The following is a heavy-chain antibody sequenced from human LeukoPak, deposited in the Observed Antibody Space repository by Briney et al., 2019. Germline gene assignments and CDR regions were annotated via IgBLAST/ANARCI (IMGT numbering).Heavy chain of an antibody. Sequence: PGGSLRLSCAASGFTFISYEMNWVRQAPGKGLEWVSYISSSGRTIYYADSVKGRFTISRDNAKNSLYLQMNSLRAQDTAVYYCAELGITMIGGVWGKGNTVTISS. CDR3: AELGITMIGGV. D-gene: IGHD3-10*02. J-gene: IGHJ6*04. V-gene: IGHV3-48*03. CDR2: ISSSGRTI. CDR1: GFTFISYE.